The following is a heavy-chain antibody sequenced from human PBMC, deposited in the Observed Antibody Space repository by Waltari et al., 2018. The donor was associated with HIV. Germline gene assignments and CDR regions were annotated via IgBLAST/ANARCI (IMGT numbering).Heavy chain of an antibody. J-gene: IGHJ5*02. CDR3: AGGPLYNWFDP. D-gene: IGHD3-16*01. V-gene: IGHV3-9*01. CDR2: MCWNSGQV. CDR1: GFTFDDYG. Sequence: EVQLVESGGGLVQPGRSLRLSCEASGFTFDDYGMHWVRQAPGKGLGWCSSMCWNSGQVRYADSVGGRFTISRDNAKNSLYLQMNSLRPEDTAFYYCAGGPLYNWFDPWGQGTLVTVSS.